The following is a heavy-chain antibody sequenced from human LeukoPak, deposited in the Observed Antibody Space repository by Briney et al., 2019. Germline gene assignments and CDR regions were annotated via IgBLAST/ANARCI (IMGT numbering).Heavy chain of an antibody. CDR1: GDSINSLDL. Sequence: RPSETLSLTCTVSGDSINSLDLWSWVRQPPGKGLEWIGETYLSGTTHSNPSVKSRVTISIDKSKNQFFLNLSSVTAADTAVYYCAGLVGRYSSGLYYYYFDYWGQGPWSPSPQ. J-gene: IGHJ4*02. CDR3: AGLVGRYSSGLYYYYFDY. V-gene: IGHV4-4*02. D-gene: IGHD3-22*01. CDR2: TYLSGTT.